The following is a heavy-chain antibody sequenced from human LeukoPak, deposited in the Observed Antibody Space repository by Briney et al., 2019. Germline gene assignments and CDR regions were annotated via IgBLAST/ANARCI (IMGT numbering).Heavy chain of an antibody. Sequence: TGGSLRLSCAASGFTFSSYAMHWVRQAPGKGLEWVAVISYDGSNKYYADSVKGRFTISRDNSKNTLYLQMNSLRAEDTAVYYCASAFSWSQLWGQGTLVAVS. CDR1: GFTFSSYA. D-gene: IGHD1-26*01. V-gene: IGHV3-30*04. CDR3: ASAFSWSQL. J-gene: IGHJ4*02. CDR2: ISYDGSNK.